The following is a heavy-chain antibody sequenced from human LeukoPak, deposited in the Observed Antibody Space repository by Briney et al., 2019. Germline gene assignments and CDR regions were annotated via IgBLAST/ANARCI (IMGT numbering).Heavy chain of an antibody. D-gene: IGHD2-15*01. V-gene: IGHV3-11*06. CDR2: VSTDSTYT. CDR3: AGGPYCSGGSCYSYNWFDP. CDR1: GFTFSDYY. J-gene: IGHJ5*02. Sequence: GGSLRLSCTASGFTFSDYYMTWIRQAPGKGLEWLSYVSTDSTYTNYADSVKGRFIISRDISKNTLNLQMNNLRVEDTAVYYCAGGPYCSGGSCYSYNWFDPWGQGTLVTVSS.